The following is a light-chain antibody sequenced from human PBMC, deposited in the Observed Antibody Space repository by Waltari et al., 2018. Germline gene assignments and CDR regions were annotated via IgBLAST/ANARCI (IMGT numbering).Light chain of an antibody. V-gene: IGKV1-9*01. CDR1: QGISSS. J-gene: IGKJ2*01. CDR2: AAS. Sequence: DIQLPQSPSFLSSSVGDRVPITCRASQGISSSLAWYQQKPGKAPKLLIYAASTLQSGVPSRFSGSGSGTEFTLTISSLQPEDFATYYCQQLNSYPRYTFGQGTKLEIK. CDR3: QQLNSYPRYT.